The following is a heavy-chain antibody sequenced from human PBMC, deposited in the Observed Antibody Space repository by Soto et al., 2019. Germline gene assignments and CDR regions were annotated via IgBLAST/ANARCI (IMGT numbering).Heavy chain of an antibody. CDR3: ARGLITVCLYSGGWYYFDS. J-gene: IGHJ4*02. Sequence: SETLSLTCTVSGGSISSYSWSWIRQPPGKGLEWIGYIYYSGSTNYNPSLKSRVTISVDTSKNQFSLKLSSVTAADTAVYYCARGLITVCLYSGGWYYFDSWGQGTQVTVSS. CDR1: GGSISSYS. D-gene: IGHD3-9*01. CDR2: IYYSGST. V-gene: IGHV4-59*08.